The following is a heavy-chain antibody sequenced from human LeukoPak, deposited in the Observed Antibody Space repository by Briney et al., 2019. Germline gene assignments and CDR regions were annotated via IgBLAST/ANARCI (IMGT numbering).Heavy chain of an antibody. J-gene: IGHJ4*02. Sequence: ASVKVSCKASGYTFTDYYTHWVRQAPGQGLEWMGLINSNSGGTNYAQRFQDRVTMTRDTSLSTAYMELNSLRSDDTAVYYCARDIAVYGLPHHWGQGTLVTVSS. D-gene: IGHD6-19*01. CDR3: ARDIAVYGLPHH. CDR1: GYTFTDYY. V-gene: IGHV1-2*02. CDR2: INSNSGGT.